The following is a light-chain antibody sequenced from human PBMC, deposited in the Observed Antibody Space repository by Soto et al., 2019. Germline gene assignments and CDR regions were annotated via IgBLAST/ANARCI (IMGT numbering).Light chain of an antibody. CDR3: QQYNSWRT. CDR2: GTS. J-gene: IGKJ2*01. Sequence: EIVMTQSPATLSVSLGERATLSCRASQSVSSNLAWYQQKTGQAPRLLIHGTSTRAARIPARVSGSGSGTEIALTIGGLQSEDFAIYYCQQYNSWRTFGQGTKLEI. V-gene: IGKV3-15*01. CDR1: QSVSSN.